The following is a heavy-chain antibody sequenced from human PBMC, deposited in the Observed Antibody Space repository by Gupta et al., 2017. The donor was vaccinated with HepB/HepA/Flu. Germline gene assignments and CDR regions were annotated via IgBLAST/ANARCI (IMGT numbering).Heavy chain of an antibody. CDR1: GDSINSGNYH. J-gene: IGHJ1*01. CDR2: IYYSSST. CDR3: ASVYCSSATCSYPGYVRQ. V-gene: IGHV4-39*01. D-gene: IGHD2-2*01. Sequence: QLQLQESGPGLVEPSETLSLTCTVSGDSINSGNYHWGWVLQTPGKGLECIGTIYYSSSTYSNPSLKSRVTISVHTSKNQFSLRLSSVTAADTAVYYCASVYCSSATCSYPGYVRQWGQGTLVTVSS.